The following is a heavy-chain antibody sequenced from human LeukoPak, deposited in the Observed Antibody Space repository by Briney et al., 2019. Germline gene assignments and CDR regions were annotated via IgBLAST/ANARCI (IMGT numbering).Heavy chain of an antibody. CDR3: ARVLAIFGLDTTDFYMDV. V-gene: IGHV4-59*11. CDR1: GASISSHY. J-gene: IGHJ6*03. D-gene: IGHD3/OR15-3a*01. CDR2: TSGSI. Sequence: KPSETLSLTCAVSGASISSHYWSWIRQPPGKGLEWIGYTSGSISENPSLKSRVAVSVDPSQNQVSLSLTSVTAADTAVYYCARVLAIFGLDTTDFYMDVWGKGTTVTVAS.